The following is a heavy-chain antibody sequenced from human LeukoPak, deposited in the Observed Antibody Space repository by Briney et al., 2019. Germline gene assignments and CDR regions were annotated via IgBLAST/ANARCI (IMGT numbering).Heavy chain of an antibody. V-gene: IGHV1-18*01. CDR3: ASRGYFGYDYGNYFAN. Sequence: ASVEVSCKASGDSFTSYGVFWVRQAPGQGLEWMGWISAFNGDTKNAQKFQDRITMTTETSTNTAYMELRSLKSDDTAVYYCASRGYFGYDYGNYFANWGQGMLVTVSS. D-gene: IGHD5-12*01. J-gene: IGHJ4*02. CDR2: ISAFNGDT. CDR1: GDSFTSYG.